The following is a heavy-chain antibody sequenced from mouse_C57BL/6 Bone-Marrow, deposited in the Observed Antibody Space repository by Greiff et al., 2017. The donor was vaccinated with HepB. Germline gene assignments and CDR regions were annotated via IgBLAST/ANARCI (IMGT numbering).Heavy chain of an antibody. CDR3: TGDGSSYGDY. Sequence: EVKVEESGGGLVQPGGSMKLSCVASGFTFSNYWMNWVRQSPEKGLEWVAQIRLKSDNYATHYAESVKGRFTISRDDSKSSVYLQMNNLRAEDTGMYYCTGDGSSYGDYWGQGTTLTVSS. J-gene: IGHJ2*01. D-gene: IGHD1-1*01. V-gene: IGHV6-3*01. CDR2: IRLKSDNYAT. CDR1: GFTFSNYW.